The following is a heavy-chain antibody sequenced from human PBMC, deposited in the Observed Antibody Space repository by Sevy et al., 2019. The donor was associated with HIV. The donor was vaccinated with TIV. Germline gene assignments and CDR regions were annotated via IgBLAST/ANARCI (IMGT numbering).Heavy chain of an antibody. Sequence: SETLSLTCTVSGGSVSSTGFYWTWIRQHPGKGLEWIGYICCGGSTYYNPSFKGRSTISVDTSKNQLSLRLTSVTAADTAVYYCSKGGGALDGGMDVWGQGTTVTVSS. CDR2: ICCGGST. D-gene: IGHD2-21*01. CDR1: GGSVSSTGFY. V-gene: IGHV4-31*03. CDR3: SKGGGALDGGMDV. J-gene: IGHJ6*02.